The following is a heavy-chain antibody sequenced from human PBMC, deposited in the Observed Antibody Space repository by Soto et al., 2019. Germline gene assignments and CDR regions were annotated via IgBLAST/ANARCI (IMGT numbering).Heavy chain of an antibody. Sequence: GGSLRLSCAASGFIFSSYAMTWVRQAPGKGLEWVSVIYSGGSTYYADSVKGRFTISRDNSKNTLYLQMNSLRAEDTAVYYCARFGNYNYYYGMDVWGQGTTVTVSS. CDR2: IYSGGST. D-gene: IGHD3-10*01. V-gene: IGHV3-66*01. CDR3: ARFGNYNYYYGMDV. CDR1: GFIFSSYA. J-gene: IGHJ6*02.